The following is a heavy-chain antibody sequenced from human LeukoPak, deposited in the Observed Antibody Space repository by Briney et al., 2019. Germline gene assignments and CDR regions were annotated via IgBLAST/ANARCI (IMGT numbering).Heavy chain of an antibody. CDR1: GFTFSNAW. J-gene: IGHJ6*02. V-gene: IGHV3-15*01. D-gene: IGHD6-13*01. CDR2: IKSKTDGGTT. CDR3: TTLDYPYSSSWYGYYYYYGMDV. Sequence: PGGSLRLSCAASGFTFSNAWMSWVRQAPGKGLEWVGRIKSKTDGGTTDYAAPVKGRFTISRDDSKNTLYLQMNSLKTEDTAVYYCTTLDYPYSSSWYGYYYYYGMDVWGQGTTVTVSS.